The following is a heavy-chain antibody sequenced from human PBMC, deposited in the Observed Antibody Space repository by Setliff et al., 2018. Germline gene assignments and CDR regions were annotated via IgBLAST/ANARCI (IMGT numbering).Heavy chain of an antibody. Sequence: SETLSLTCTVSGGSISSYYWSWIRQPPGKGLEWIGYIYNSGSTNYNPSLKSRVTISVDTSKNQISLKLRSVTAADTAVYYCVRDRTAYSYGLDVWAQGTTVTVSS. D-gene: IGHD5-18*01. V-gene: IGHV4-59*01. CDR2: IYNSGST. J-gene: IGHJ6*02. CDR1: GGSISSYY. CDR3: VRDRTAYSYGLDV.